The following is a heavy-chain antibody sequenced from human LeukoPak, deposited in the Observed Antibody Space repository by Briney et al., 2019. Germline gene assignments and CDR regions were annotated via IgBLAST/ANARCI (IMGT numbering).Heavy chain of an antibody. D-gene: IGHD2-15*01. CDR3: ARSGGLDYYFDY. Sequence: PSETLSLTCTVSGGSISSYYWSGIRQPPGKGLEWIGYIYYSGSTHYTPSLKSRVTISVDTSKHQFSLKLSSVTAADTDVYYCARSGGLDYYFDYWGQGTLVTVSS. CDR2: IYYSGST. V-gene: IGHV4-59*08. CDR1: GGSISSYY. J-gene: IGHJ4*02.